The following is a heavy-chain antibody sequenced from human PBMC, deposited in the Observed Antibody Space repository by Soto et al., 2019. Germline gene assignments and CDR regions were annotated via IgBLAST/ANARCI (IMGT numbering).Heavy chain of an antibody. CDR1: GFTFSSYG. Sequence: QVQLVESGGGVVQPGRSLRLCCAASGFTFSSYGMHWVRQAPGKGLEWVAVISYDGSNKYYADSVKGRFTISRDNSKNTLYLQMNSLRAEDTAVYYCAKDGSRLSTPTDYYMDVWGKGTTVTVSS. D-gene: IGHD1-1*01. CDR2: ISYDGSNK. J-gene: IGHJ6*03. CDR3: AKDGSRLSTPTDYYMDV. V-gene: IGHV3-30*18.